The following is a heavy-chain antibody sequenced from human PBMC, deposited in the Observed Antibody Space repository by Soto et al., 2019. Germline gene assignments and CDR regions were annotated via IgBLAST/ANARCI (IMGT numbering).Heavy chain of an antibody. CDR3: GRLEGLARISYYFDY. CDR1: GGTVRSSSYY. D-gene: IGHD3-9*01. Sequence: SEPLSVTCTVSGGTVRSSSYYWGGVGQPQGKGLEWIGSVYYSGSTYYNPSLESRVTISVDKSKNQFSLKLMSLSAADTAVYYCGRLEGLARISYYFDYWGQGALVTVSS. CDR2: VYYSGST. J-gene: IGHJ4*02. V-gene: IGHV4-39*01.